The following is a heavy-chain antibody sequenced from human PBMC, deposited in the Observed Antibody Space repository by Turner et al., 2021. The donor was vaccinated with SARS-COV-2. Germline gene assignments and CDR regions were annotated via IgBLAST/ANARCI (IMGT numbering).Heavy chain of an antibody. D-gene: IGHD2-21*01. Sequence: SGFSVSNYGMHWVRQAPGKGLEWVGIIWFDGSNTYYGDSVKGRFTISRDNLKNTVYLQMNSLKVADTAVYYCVTVAPCGDGEECGMDVWGQGTTVTVSS. CDR2: IWFDGSNT. CDR3: VTVAPCGDGEECGMDV. J-gene: IGHJ6*02. CDR1: GFSVSNYG. V-gene: IGHV3-33*01.